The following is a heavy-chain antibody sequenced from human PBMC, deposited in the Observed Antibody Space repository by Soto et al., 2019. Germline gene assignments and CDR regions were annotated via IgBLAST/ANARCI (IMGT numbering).Heavy chain of an antibody. J-gene: IGHJ6*02. Sequence: ASVKVSCKASGYTFTGYYMHWVRQAPGQGLEWMGWINPNSGGTNYAQKFQGRVTMTRDTSISTAYMELSRLRSDDTAVYYCARDRITMVRGATYYYGMDVWGQGTTVTVSS. CDR2: INPNSGGT. CDR3: ARDRITMVRGATYYYGMDV. D-gene: IGHD3-10*01. CDR1: GYTFTGYY. V-gene: IGHV1-2*02.